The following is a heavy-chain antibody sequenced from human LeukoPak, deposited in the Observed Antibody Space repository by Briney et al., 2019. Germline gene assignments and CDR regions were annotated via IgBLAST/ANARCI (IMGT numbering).Heavy chain of an antibody. CDR3: ANSPMILDGHY. V-gene: IGHV3-7*01. Sequence: GGSLRLSCAASGFTFSSYGMHWVRQAPGKGLERVANINPDGTKTSYADFVEGRFSISRDNAKNLLYLQMRSLRAGDTAVYYCANSPMILDGHYWGHGTLVTVSS. CDR2: INPDGTKT. D-gene: IGHD3-22*01. J-gene: IGHJ4*01. CDR1: GFTFSSYG.